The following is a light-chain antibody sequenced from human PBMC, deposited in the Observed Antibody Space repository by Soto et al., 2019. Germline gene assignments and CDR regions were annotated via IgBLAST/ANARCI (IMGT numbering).Light chain of an antibody. CDR1: QSVSSN. Sequence: EILMTQSPSSLSASPRERATLSCRASQSVSSNLAWYQQKPGQAPRLLIYAASTRAPGIPSWFSGSGSGTEFILTISSLQSEDFAVYYYQQYNNWPPYTFGQGTKLEIK. V-gene: IGKV3-15*01. CDR2: AAS. CDR3: QQYNNWPPYT. J-gene: IGKJ2*01.